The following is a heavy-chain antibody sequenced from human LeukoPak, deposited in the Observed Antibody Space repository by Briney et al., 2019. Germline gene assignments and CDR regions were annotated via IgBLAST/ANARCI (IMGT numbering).Heavy chain of an antibody. D-gene: IGHD5-12*01. CDR3: ARVCSGYDWRYFDY. V-gene: IGHV1-69*05. J-gene: IGHJ4*02. CDR2: IIPIFGTA. CDR1: GGTFSSYA. Sequence: AASVKVSCKASGGTFSSYAISWVRQAPGQGLEWMGGIIPIFGTANYAQKFQGRVTITTDESTSTAYMELSSLRSEDTAVYYCARVCSGYDWRYFDYWGQGTLVTVSS.